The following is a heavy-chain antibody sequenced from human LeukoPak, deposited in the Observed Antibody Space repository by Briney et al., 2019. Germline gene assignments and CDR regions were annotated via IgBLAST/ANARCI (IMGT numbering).Heavy chain of an antibody. CDR3: ARGGSSPVRNWFDP. V-gene: IGHV3-7*01. CDR1: GFTFRNAW. J-gene: IGHJ5*02. Sequence: GGSLRLSCAASGFTFRNAWLNWVRQAPGKGLEWVANIKQDGSEKYYVDSVKGRFTISRDNAKNSLYLQMNSLRAEDTAVYCCARGGSSPVRNWFDPWGQGTLVTVSS. D-gene: IGHD2-2*01. CDR2: IKQDGSEK.